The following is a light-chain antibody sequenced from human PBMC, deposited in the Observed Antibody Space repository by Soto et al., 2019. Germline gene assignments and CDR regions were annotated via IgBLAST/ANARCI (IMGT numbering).Light chain of an antibody. Sequence: NFMPTQPHSVSESPGRTVTISCTRSSGSIATNYVQWYQQRPGSAPTTVIFETNQRPSAVPDRFSGSIDGSSNSASLTISGLKTEDEADYHCQSNDGSNQIFGGGTKLTVL. J-gene: IGLJ2*01. CDR3: QSNDGSNQI. CDR1: SGSIATNY. CDR2: ETN. V-gene: IGLV6-57*04.